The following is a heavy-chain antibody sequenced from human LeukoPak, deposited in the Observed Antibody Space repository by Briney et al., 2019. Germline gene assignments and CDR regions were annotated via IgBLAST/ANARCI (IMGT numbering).Heavy chain of an antibody. Sequence: ASVKVSCKASGYTFTDYFIHWARQAPGQGPEWMGWIKPKSGGTNYAQKFQARVTMTKDTSTSTVYMDLSRLTSDDTAVYYCARGSSDYYLTKDYWGQGTLVTVSS. CDR2: IKPKSGGT. CDR3: ARGSSDYYLTKDY. CDR1: GYTFTDYF. V-gene: IGHV1-2*02. J-gene: IGHJ4*02. D-gene: IGHD3-22*01.